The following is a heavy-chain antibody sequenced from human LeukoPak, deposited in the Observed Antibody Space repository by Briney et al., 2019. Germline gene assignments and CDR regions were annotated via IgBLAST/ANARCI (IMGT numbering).Heavy chain of an antibody. Sequence: GGSLRLSCAASGLTSGIYAMSWVRQAPGKGLEWVSAFSGGGDSFYADSVRGRFSISADKSKNILYLQMNSLRVEDTAVYYCGKEVERHFNLRYWGQGTPVTVSS. J-gene: IGHJ4*02. CDR2: FSGGGDS. V-gene: IGHV3-23*01. CDR1: GLTSGIYA. D-gene: IGHD2-15*01. CDR3: GKEVERHFNLRY.